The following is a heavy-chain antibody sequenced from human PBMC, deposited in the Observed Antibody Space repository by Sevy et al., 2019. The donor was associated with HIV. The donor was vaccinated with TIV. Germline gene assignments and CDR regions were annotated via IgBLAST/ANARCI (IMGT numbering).Heavy chain of an antibody. CDR2: IYDSGST. D-gene: IGHD3-10*01. V-gene: IGHV4-31*03. J-gene: IGHJ1*01. CDR3: ASFPLLWFGELNFQH. CDR1: GGSISSGGYY. Sequence: SETLSLTCTVSGGSISSGGYYWSWIRQHPGKGLEWIGYIYDSGSTYYNPSLKSRVTISVDTSKNQFSLKLSSVTAADTAVYYCASFPLLWFGELNFQHWGQGTLVTVSS.